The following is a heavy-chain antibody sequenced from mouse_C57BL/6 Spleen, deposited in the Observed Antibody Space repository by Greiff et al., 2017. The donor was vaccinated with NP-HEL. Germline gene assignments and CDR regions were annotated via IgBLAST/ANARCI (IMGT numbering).Heavy chain of an antibody. CDR2: IWSGGST. D-gene: IGHD2-4*01. CDR3: ARTGPVITNFDV. V-gene: IGHV2-2*01. Sequence: QVQLQQSGPGLVQPSQSLSITCTVSGFSLTSYGVHWVRQSPGKGLEWLGVIWSGGSTDYNAAFISRLSISKDNSKSQVFFKMNSLQADDTAIYYCARTGPVITNFDVWGTGTTVTVSS. CDR1: GFSLTSYG. J-gene: IGHJ1*03.